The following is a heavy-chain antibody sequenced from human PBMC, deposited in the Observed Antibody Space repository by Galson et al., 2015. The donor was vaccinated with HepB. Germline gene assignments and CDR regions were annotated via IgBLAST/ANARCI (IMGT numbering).Heavy chain of an antibody. CDR3: ARGYSRSWYSGLGF. Sequence: LRLSCAASGFTVSSNYMSWVRQAPGRGLECVSVIYSGGNTNYADSVRGRFIISRDNSKNTLYLQMNSLRVEDTAVYYCARGYSRSWYSGLGFWGQGTLVTISS. J-gene: IGHJ4*02. D-gene: IGHD6-13*01. V-gene: IGHV3-53*01. CDR2: IYSGGNT. CDR1: GFTVSSNY.